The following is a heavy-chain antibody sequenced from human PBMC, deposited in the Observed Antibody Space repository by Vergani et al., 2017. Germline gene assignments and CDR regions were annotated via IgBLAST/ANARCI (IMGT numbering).Heavy chain of an antibody. V-gene: IGHV4-38-2*01. Sequence: QVQLQESGPGLVKPSETLSLTCAVSGYSISSGYYWGWIRQPPGKGLEWIGSIYHSGSTYYNPSLKSRVTISVDTSKNQFSLKLSSVTAADTAVYYCARVRAGDHYFDYWGQGTLVTVSS. CDR2: IYHSGST. CDR1: GYSISSGYY. J-gene: IGHJ4*02. CDR3: ARVRAGDHYFDY. D-gene: IGHD7-27*01.